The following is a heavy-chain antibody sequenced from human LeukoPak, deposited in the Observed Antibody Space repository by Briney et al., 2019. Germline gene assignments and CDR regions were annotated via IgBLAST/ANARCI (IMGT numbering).Heavy chain of an antibody. CDR1: GFTFSSYS. CDR2: IKQDGSEK. Sequence: GGSLRPSCAASGFTFSSYSMNWVRQAPGKGLEWVANIKQDGSEKYYVDSVKGRFTISRDNAKNSLYLQMNSLRAEDTAVYYCASLSYVNDYWGQGTLVTVSS. J-gene: IGHJ4*02. D-gene: IGHD3-16*01. CDR3: ASLSYVNDY. V-gene: IGHV3-7*01.